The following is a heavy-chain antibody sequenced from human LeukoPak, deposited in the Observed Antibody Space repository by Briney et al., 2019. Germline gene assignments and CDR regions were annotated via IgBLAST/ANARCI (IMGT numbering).Heavy chain of an antibody. V-gene: IGHV3-23*01. CDR1: GFAFSSDA. CDR3: VRGGGRTEADS. D-gene: IGHD1-1*01. Sequence: PGGSLRLSCTASGFAFSSDAMTWVRRAPGKGLEYVSSISDSGGGTYYAGSVKGRFTISRDNSKNALYLQMSSLRAEDTAVYFCVRGGGRTEADSWGQGTLVTVSS. J-gene: IGHJ5*02. CDR2: ISDSGGGT.